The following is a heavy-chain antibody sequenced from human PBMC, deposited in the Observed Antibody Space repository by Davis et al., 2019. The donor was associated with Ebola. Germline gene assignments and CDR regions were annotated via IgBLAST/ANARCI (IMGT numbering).Heavy chain of an antibody. D-gene: IGHD3-22*01. J-gene: IGHJ4*02. CDR1: GFTFSSYS. Sequence: GESLKISCAASGFTFSSYSMNWVRQAPGKGLEWVSYISSSSSTIYYADSVKGRFTISRDNAKNSLYLQMNSLRAEDTAVYYCARVVISWGQGTLVTVSS. CDR2: ISSSSSTI. V-gene: IGHV3-48*04. CDR3: ARVVIS.